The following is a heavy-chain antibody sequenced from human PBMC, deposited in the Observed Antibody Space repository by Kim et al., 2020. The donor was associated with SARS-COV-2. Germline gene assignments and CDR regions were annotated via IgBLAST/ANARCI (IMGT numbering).Heavy chain of an antibody. V-gene: IGHV3-23*01. Sequence: YAGSVKGRFTISRDTSKNTLYLQMNSLRAEDTAVYYCANPRGGGYNPFDYWGQGTLVTVSS. D-gene: IGHD5-12*01. J-gene: IGHJ4*02. CDR3: ANPRGGGYNPFDY.